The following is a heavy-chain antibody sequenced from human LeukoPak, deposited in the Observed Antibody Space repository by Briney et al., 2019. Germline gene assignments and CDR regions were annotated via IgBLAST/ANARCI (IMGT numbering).Heavy chain of an antibody. Sequence: SETLSLTCTVSGGSISSGSYYWSWIRQPAGKGLEWIGRIYTSGSTNYNPSLKSRVTISVDTSKNQFSLKLSSVTAADTAVYYCAREGRLVRAFDSWGQGTLVTVSS. CDR2: IYTSGST. J-gene: IGHJ4*02. V-gene: IGHV4-61*02. CDR3: AREGRLVRAFDS. D-gene: IGHD6-19*01. CDR1: GGSISSGSYY.